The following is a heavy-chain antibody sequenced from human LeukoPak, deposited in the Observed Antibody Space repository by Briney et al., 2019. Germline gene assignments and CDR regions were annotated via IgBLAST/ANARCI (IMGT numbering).Heavy chain of an antibody. Sequence: GRSLRLSCAASGFTFSSYSMHWVRQAPGKGLEWVSYFSSSGNTIYYADYVKGRFTITRDKAMNSPYMQMSSLRFEDTAIYYCARGDACGVVGNFLDYWGQGTLVTVSS. V-gene: IGHV3-48*01. CDR3: ARGDACGVVGNFLDY. CDR1: GFTFSSYS. D-gene: IGHD3-3*01. CDR2: FSSSGNTI. J-gene: IGHJ4*02.